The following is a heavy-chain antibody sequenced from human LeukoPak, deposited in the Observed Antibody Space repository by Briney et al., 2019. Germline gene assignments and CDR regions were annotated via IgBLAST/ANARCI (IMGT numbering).Heavy chain of an antibody. J-gene: IGHJ6*02. CDR1: GFTFSSYG. Sequence: PGGSLRLSCAASGFTFSSYGMHWVRQAPGKGLEWVAVIWYDGSNKYYADSVKGRFTISRDNSKNTLYLQMNSLRAEDTAVYYCARDRTLITIFGVVPGPMDVWGQGTTVTASS. CDR3: ARDRTLITIFGVVPGPMDV. D-gene: IGHD3-3*01. CDR2: IWYDGSNK. V-gene: IGHV3-33*01.